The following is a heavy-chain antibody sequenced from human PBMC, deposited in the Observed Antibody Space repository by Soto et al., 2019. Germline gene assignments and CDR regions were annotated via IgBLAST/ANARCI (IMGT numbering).Heavy chain of an antibody. D-gene: IGHD3-3*01. Sequence: PGGSLRLSCAASGFTFSSYAMSWVRQAPGKELEWVSGISGSGGRTYYADSVKGRFTISRDNSKHTLYLQMNSLRAEDTAVYYCAKADDFWSGYHIYYYYGMDVWGQGTTVTVSS. J-gene: IGHJ6*02. V-gene: IGHV3-23*01. CDR2: ISGSGGRT. CDR3: AKADDFWSGYHIYYYYGMDV. CDR1: GFTFSSYA.